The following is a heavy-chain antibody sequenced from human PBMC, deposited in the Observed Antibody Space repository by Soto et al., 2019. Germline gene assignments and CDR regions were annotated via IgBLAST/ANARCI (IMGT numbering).Heavy chain of an antibody. V-gene: IGHV6-1*01. J-gene: IGHJ6*02. D-gene: IGHD2-15*01. CDR3: ARDPPKNCSGGSCYSGGIDV. Sequence: SQTLSLTCAISGDSVSSNSAAWNWIRQSPSRGLEWLGRTYYRSKWYNDYAVSVKSRITINPDTSKNQFSLQLNSVTPEDTAVYYCARDPPKNCSGGSCYSGGIDVWGQGTTVPVSS. CDR2: TYYRSKWYN. CDR1: GDSVSSNSAA.